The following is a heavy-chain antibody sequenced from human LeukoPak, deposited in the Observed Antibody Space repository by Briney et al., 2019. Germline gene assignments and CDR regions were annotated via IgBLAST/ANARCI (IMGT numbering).Heavy chain of an antibody. CDR3: AGTYLRFLRAFDI. J-gene: IGHJ3*02. Sequence: GASVKVSCKASGYTFTSYGISWVRQAPGQGLEWMGWISAYNGNTNYAQKLQGRVTMTTDTSTSTAYMELSSLRSEDTAVYYCAGTYLRFLRAFDIWGQGTMVTVSS. CDR1: GYTFTSYG. CDR2: ISAYNGNT. V-gene: IGHV1-18*01. D-gene: IGHD5-12*01.